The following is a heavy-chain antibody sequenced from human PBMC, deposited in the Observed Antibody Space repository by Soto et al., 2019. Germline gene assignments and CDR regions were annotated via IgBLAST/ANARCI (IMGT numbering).Heavy chain of an antibody. CDR2: IRSKANSYAT. CDR3: TTLGPTVVTPSVHYYGMDV. CDR1: GFTFSGSA. J-gene: IGHJ6*02. D-gene: IGHD4-17*01. V-gene: IGHV3-73*01. Sequence: GGSLRLSCAASGFTFSGSAMHWVRQASGKGLEWVGRIRSKANSYATAYAASVKGRFTISRDDSKNTAYLQMNSLKTEDTAVYYCTTLGPTVVTPSVHYYGMDVWGQGTTVTVSS.